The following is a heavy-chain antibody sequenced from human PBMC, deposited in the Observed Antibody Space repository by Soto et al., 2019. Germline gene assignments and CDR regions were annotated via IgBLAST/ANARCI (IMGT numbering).Heavy chain of an antibody. CDR2: INPNSGGT. V-gene: IGHV1-2*04. CDR1: GYTFTGYY. CDR3: ARDGCSSTSCYGDYYYMDV. D-gene: IGHD2-2*01. J-gene: IGHJ6*03. Sequence: QVQLVQSGAEVKKPGASVKVSCKASGYTFTGYYMHWVRQAPGQGLEWMGWINPNSGGTNYAQKFQGWVTMTRDTSISKAYMELSRLRSDDTAVNYCARDGCSSTSCYGDYYYMDVWGKGTTVTVSS.